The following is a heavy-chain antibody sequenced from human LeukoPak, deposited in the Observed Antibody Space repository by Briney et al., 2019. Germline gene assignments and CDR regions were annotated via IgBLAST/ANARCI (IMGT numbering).Heavy chain of an antibody. CDR2: IYPGDSDT. J-gene: IGHJ3*02. V-gene: IGHV5-51*01. CDR3: AGPRGYCTNGVCYDAFDI. D-gene: IGHD2-8*01. Sequence: GESLKISCKGSGYSFTSYWIGWVRQMPGKGLEWMGIIYPGDSDTRYSPSFQGQVTISADKSISTAYLQWGSLKASDTAMYYCAGPRGYCTNGVCYDAFDIWGQGTMVTVSS. CDR1: GYSFTSYW.